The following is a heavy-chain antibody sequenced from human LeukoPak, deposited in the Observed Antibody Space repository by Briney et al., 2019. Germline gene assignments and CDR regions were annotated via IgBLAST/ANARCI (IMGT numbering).Heavy chain of an antibody. CDR1: GGSISNYY. J-gene: IGHJ3*02. Sequence: PSETLSLTCTVSGGSISNYYWSWIRQPPGKGLEWIGYIYYTGSTNYNPSLKSRVTISLDTSKNQFSLNLSSVTAADTAMYYCARGNRFLVGSLIWGQGTMVTVSS. CDR2: IYYTGST. V-gene: IGHV4-59*01. CDR3: ARGNRFLVGSLI. D-gene: IGHD1-26*01.